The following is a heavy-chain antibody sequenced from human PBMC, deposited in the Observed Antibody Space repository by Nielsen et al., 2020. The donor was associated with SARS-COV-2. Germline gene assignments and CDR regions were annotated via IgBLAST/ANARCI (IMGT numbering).Heavy chain of an antibody. J-gene: IGHJ4*02. CDR3: ARGRGNY. CDR1: GFTFSSYG. CDR2: ISYDGSNK. Sequence: GESLKISCAASGFTFSSYGMHWVRQAPGKGLEWVAVISYDGSNKYYADSVKGRFTISRDNSKNTLYLQMNSLRAEDTAVYYCARGRGNYWGQGTLVTVSS. V-gene: IGHV3-30*03.